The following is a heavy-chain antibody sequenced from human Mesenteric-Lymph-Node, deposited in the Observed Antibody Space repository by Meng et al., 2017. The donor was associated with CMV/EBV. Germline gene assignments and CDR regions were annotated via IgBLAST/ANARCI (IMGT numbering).Heavy chain of an antibody. J-gene: IGHJ4*02. D-gene: IGHD6-19*01. CDR1: GFTFSSYA. V-gene: IGHV3-30-3*01. Sequence: ASGFTFSSYAMHWVRQAPGKGLEWVAVISYDGSNKYYADSVKGRFTISRDNSKNTLYLQMNSLRAEDTAVYYCARERPGIAVVFDYWGQGTLVTVSS. CDR3: ARERPGIAVVFDY. CDR2: ISYDGSNK.